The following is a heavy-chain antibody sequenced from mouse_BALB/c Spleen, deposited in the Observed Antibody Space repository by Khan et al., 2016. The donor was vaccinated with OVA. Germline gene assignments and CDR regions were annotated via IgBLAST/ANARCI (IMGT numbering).Heavy chain of an antibody. D-gene: IGHD2-1*01. CDR2: ISSDGDYT. Sequence: EVGLVESGGGLVKPGGSLKLSCAASGFTFSTYAMSWVRQTPEKRLEWVATISSDGDYTYYPDNVTGRFTISRDNAKNTLYLQMSSLRSEDTAMYYCARSAYGNFAYWGQGTLVTVSA. V-gene: IGHV5-9-3*01. CDR3: ARSAYGNFAY. J-gene: IGHJ3*01. CDR1: GFTFSTYA.